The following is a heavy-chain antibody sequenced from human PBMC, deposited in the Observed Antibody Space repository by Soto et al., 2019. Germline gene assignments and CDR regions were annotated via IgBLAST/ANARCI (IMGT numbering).Heavy chain of an antibody. CDR2: IYHSGST. J-gene: IGHJ6*02. CDR1: GGTISSGCYS. V-gene: IGHV4-30-2*01. Sequence: PSETLSLTCAVSGGTISSGCYSWSWLRQPPGKGLEWIGYIYHSGSTYYNPSLKSRVTISVDRSKNQFSLKLSSVTAADTAVYYCARSAGGNTYYYYYYGMDVWGQGTTVTVS. CDR3: ARSAGGNTYYYYYYGMDV. D-gene: IGHD2-15*01.